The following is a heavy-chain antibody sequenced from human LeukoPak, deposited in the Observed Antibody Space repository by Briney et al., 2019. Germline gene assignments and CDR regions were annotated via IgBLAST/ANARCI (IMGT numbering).Heavy chain of an antibody. CDR2: IYYSGSI. D-gene: IGHD3-22*01. J-gene: IGHJ4*02. V-gene: IGHV4-39*07. CDR3: ARDRDDSSGYSDF. Sequence: PSETLSLTCTVSGGSISSSSHYWGWIRQPPGKGLEWIGSIYYSGSIHHNPSLKSRVTISVDTSKNQFSLKLSSVTAADTAVYYCARDRDDSSGYSDFWGQGTLVTVSS. CDR1: GGSISSSSHY.